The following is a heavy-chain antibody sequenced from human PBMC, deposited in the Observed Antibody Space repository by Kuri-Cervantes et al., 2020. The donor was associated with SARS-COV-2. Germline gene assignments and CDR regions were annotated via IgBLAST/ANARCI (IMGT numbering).Heavy chain of an antibody. CDR2: ISSSSYI. CDR3: AKSGKHVDAFDI. V-gene: IGHV3-21*01. J-gene: IGHJ3*02. Sequence: GESLKISCAASGFTFSSYAMHWVRQAPGKGLEWVSSISSSSYIYYADSVKGRFTISRDNAKNSLYLQMNSLRAEDTAVYYCAKSGKHVDAFDIWGQGTMVTVSS. CDR1: GFTFSSYA.